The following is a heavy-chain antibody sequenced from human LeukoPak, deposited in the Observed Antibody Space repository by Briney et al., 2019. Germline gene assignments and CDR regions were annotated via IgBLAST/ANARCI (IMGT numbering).Heavy chain of an antibody. D-gene: IGHD6-19*01. Sequence: ASVKVSCKASGYTFTSYGISWVRQAPGQGLEWMGWISAYNGNTNYAQKLQGGVTMTTDTSTSTAYMELRSLRSDDTAVYYCARAQGSGWYDGLGYWGQGTLVTVSS. V-gene: IGHV1-18*01. CDR1: GYTFTSYG. CDR3: ARAQGSGWYDGLGY. J-gene: IGHJ4*02. CDR2: ISAYNGNT.